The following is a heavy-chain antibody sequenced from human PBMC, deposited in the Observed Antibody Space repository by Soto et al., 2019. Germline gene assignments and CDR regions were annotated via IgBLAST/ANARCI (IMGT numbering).Heavy chain of an antibody. CDR3: ARVPSSSGRAHFDY. CDR1: GFTFSSYA. V-gene: IGHV3-30-3*01. CDR2: ISYDGSNK. D-gene: IGHD2-15*01. Sequence: QVQLVESGGGVVQPKRSLRLSCAASGFTFSSYAMHWVPQAPGKGLEWVAVISYDGSNKYYADSVKGRFTISRDNSKNTLYLQMNSLRAEDTAVYYCARVPSSSGRAHFDYWGQGTLVTVSS. J-gene: IGHJ4*02.